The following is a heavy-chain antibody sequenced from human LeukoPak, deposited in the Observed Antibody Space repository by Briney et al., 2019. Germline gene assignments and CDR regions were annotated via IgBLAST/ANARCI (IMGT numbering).Heavy chain of an antibody. J-gene: IGHJ4*02. CDR2: INHSGST. Sequence: SETLSLTCAVYGGSFSGYYWSWIRQPPGKGLEWIGEINHSGSTNYNPSLKSRVTISVDTSKNQFSLKLSSVTAADTAVYYCARDSRWQWLAFDYWGQGTLVTVSS. CDR3: ARDSRWQWLAFDY. CDR1: GGSFSGYY. D-gene: IGHD6-19*01. V-gene: IGHV4-34*01.